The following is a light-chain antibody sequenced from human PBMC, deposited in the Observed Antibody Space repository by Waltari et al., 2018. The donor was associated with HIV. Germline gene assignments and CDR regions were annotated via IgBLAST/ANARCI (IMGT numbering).Light chain of an antibody. CDR3: HVWDRSSDHHV. V-gene: IGLV3-21*02. CDR1: NIGSKR. CDR2: KAS. Sequence: SYVLTQPPSVSVAPGQTARITCGGNNIGSKRVPWYQQKAGQAPVLVVYKASDRPSGIPERFSGSNSGNTATLTISRVEAGDESDYYCHVWDRSSDHHVFGTGTKVTVL. J-gene: IGLJ1*01.